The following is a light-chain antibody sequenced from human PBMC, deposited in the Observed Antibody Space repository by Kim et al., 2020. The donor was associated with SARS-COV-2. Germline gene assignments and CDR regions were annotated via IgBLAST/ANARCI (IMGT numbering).Light chain of an antibody. CDR1: QSVLCSSSNQNF. CDR2: WAA. J-gene: IGKJ4*01. V-gene: IGKV4-1*01. CDR3: QQYYRSCT. Sequence: TINWNSSQSVLCSSSNQNFLAWYQRQRRQPPQLLFSWAATRESGVLDRFSGGGSGTEFPLTISSLQAEDVAVYYCQQYYRSCTFGRGTKVDIK.